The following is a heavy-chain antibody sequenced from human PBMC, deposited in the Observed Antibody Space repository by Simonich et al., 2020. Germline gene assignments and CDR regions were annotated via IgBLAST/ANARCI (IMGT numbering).Heavy chain of an antibody. V-gene: IGHV1-8*03. D-gene: IGHD7-27*01. CDR2: MNPNSGNT. CDR1: GYTFTSYD. Sequence: QVQLVQSGAEVKKPGASVKVSCKASGYTFTSYDINWVRQATGQGLGWMGWMNPNSGNTGYAQKFQGRVTITRNTSISTAYMELSRLRSDDTAVYYCARGGLGHWYFDLWGRGTLVTVSS. CDR3: ARGGLGHWYFDL. J-gene: IGHJ2*01.